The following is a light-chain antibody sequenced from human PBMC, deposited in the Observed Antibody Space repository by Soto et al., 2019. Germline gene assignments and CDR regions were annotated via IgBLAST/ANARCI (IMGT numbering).Light chain of an antibody. CDR3: QQSYSTPGT. CDR2: AAS. CDR1: QGIRSA. J-gene: IGKJ5*01. Sequence: DIQLTQSPSSLTASVGDSVTITCRTSQGIRSALGWYQQKPGKAPKLLIYAASSLQSGVPSRFSGSGSGTDFTLTISSLQPEDFATYYCQQSYSTPGTFGQGTRLEIK. V-gene: IGKV1-39*01.